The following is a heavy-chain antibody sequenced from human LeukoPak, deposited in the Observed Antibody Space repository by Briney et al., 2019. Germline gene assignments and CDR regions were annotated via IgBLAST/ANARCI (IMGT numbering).Heavy chain of an antibody. V-gene: IGHV1-2*02. CDR1: GYTFTGYF. CDR2: INPNSGGT. Sequence: ASVKVSCKASGYTFTGYFLHWVRRAPGQGFEWVGWINPNSGGTYYTQSFRGRVTMTRDTSISTAYMELSSLRSDDTAVYYCARAQSLTAPAGTFANSWGQGTLVTVSS. CDR3: ARAQSLTAPAGTFANS. D-gene: IGHD6-13*01. J-gene: IGHJ5*02.